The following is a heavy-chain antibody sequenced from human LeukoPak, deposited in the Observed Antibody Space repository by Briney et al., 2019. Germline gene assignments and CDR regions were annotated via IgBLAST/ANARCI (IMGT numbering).Heavy chain of an antibody. Sequence: GRSLRLSCVASGFTFSSYGMHWVRQAPGKGLEWVAVISNDGSNKYYADSVKGRFTISRGNSKNTLYLQMNSLRAEDTAVYYCAKENYYGGSGYVVYWGQGTLVTVSS. CDR1: GFTFSSYG. CDR2: ISNDGSNK. J-gene: IGHJ4*02. V-gene: IGHV3-30*18. CDR3: AKENYYGGSGYVVY. D-gene: IGHD3-22*01.